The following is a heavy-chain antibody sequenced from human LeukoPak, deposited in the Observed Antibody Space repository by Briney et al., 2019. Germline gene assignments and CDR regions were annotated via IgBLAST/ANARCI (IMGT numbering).Heavy chain of an antibody. CDR2: INPNSGGT. J-gene: IGHJ5*02. D-gene: IGHD3-22*01. CDR1: GYTFTCYY. CDR3: ARSRDPRVVVMQFDH. Sequence: ASVKVSCKASGYTFTCYYMHWVRQAPGQGLEWMGWINPNSGGTNYAQKFQGRVTMTRDTSISTAYMELSRLRSDDTAVYYCARSRDPRVVVMQFDHWGQGTLVTVSS. V-gene: IGHV1-2*02.